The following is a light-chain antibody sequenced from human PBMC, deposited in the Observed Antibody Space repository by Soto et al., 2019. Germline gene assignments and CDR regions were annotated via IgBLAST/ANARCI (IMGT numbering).Light chain of an antibody. CDR3: QQYNSYSWT. CDR2: HAS. J-gene: IGKJ1*01. V-gene: IGKV1-5*01. Sequence: DIQMTQPPSTLSAPLGDRVPISCRASQNIGRWLAWYQQKPGTAPKLLIYHASNLRSGVPSRFSGGGSGTEFTLTISSVQPDDIATYSCQQYNSYSWTFGQGTKVDI. CDR1: QNIGRW.